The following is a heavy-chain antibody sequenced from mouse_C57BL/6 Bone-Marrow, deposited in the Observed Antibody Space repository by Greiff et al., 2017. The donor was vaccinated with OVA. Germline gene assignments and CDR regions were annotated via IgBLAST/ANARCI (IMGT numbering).Heavy chain of an antibody. CDR3: ARPHYYGSSYDAMDD. D-gene: IGHD1-1*01. CDR2: IDPSDSYT. V-gene: IGHV1-50*01. Sequence: QVQLQQPGAELVKPGASVKLSCKASGYTFTSYWMQWVKQRPGQGLEWIGEIDPSDSYTNYNQKFTGKATLTVDTSSSTAYMQLSSLTSEDSAVYYCARPHYYGSSYDAMDDWGQGTSVTVSS. J-gene: IGHJ4*01. CDR1: GYTFTSYW.